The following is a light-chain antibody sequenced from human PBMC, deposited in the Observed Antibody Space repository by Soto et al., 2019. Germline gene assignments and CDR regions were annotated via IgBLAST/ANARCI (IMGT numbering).Light chain of an antibody. CDR1: RSNIGSNY. CDR3: AAWDDSLRGWV. CDR2: TND. V-gene: IGLV1-47*02. Sequence: QSVLTQPPSASGTPGQRVTISCSGSRSNIGSNYVYWYQQLPGTAPKLLIYTNDQRPSGVPDRFSGSKSGTSASLAISGLRSEDEADYYCAAWDDSLRGWVFGGGTKLTVL. J-gene: IGLJ3*02.